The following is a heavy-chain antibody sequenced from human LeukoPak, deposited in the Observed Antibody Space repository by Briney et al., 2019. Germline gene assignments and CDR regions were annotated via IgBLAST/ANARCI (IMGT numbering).Heavy chain of an antibody. CDR3: AKGIQLWLRSPFDY. Sequence: GGSLRLSCAASGFTFSSYGMHWVRQAPGKGLEWVAVISYGGSNKYYADSVKGRFTISRDNSKNTLYLQMNSLRAEDTAVYYCAKGIQLWLRSPFDYWGQGTLVTVSS. J-gene: IGHJ4*02. D-gene: IGHD5-18*01. V-gene: IGHV3-30*18. CDR1: GFTFSSYG. CDR2: ISYGGSNK.